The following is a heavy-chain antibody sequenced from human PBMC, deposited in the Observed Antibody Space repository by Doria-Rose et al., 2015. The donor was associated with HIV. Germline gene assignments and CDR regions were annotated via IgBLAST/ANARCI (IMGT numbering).Heavy chain of an antibody. D-gene: IGHD6-13*01. CDR2: IYSDDEG. J-gene: IGHJ4*02. V-gene: IGHV2-26*01. Sequence: SGPVLVKPTETLTLTCTVSGVSLSSPGMGVSWIRQTPGKALEWLANIYSDDEGSYKTSLKSRLTICSGTSISQLVLTMTDMDPVGTATYYCARIKSSRWYHKYYFDFWGQGTLVIVSA. CDR1: GVSLSSPGMG. CDR3: ARIKSSRWYHKYYFDF.